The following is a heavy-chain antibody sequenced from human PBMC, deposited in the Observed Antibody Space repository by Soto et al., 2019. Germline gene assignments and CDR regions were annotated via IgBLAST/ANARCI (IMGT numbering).Heavy chain of an antibody. Sequence: EVRLVESGGGLVQPGGSLRLSCVASGFTFRSYWMSWVRQAPGKGLEWVANIKEDGSDRYYVDSVKGRFTISRDNAESSLYLQLNSLRAEDTAVYYCAREGEPYSNGCRKWGAFDYWGQGILVTVSS. J-gene: IGHJ4*02. D-gene: IGHD6-19*01. CDR3: AREGEPYSNGCRKWGAFDY. V-gene: IGHV3-7*01. CDR1: GFTFRSYW. CDR2: IKEDGSDR.